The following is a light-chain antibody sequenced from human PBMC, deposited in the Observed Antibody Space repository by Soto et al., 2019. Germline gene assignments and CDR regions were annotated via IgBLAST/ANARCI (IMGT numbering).Light chain of an antibody. V-gene: IGKV1-6*02. J-gene: IGKJ1*01. CDR1: QDIRNY. CDR2: GAS. CDR3: LQDHNYFWT. Sequence: IQMTQSPSSLSASVGDRVTITCRASQDIRNYLSWYQHKPGKAPKLLIYGASSLQSGVPSRFAGSGSGTDFTLTISGLQPEDSASYFCLQDHNYFWTFGQGTKVEVK.